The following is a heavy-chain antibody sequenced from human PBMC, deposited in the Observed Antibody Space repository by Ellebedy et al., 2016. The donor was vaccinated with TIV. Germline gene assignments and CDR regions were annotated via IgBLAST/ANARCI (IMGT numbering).Heavy chain of an antibody. CDR3: ARTSTMVRGALDY. D-gene: IGHD3-10*01. J-gene: IGHJ4*02. CDR1: GGSISSGSYY. V-gene: IGHV4-61*01. CDR2: FHYSGTT. Sequence: SETLSLXXTVSGGSISSGSYYWSWIRQSPGKGLEWIGYFHYSGTTNYNPSLKSRLSISVDTSKNQFSLNLSSVTAADTGVYYCARTSTMVRGALDYWGQGTLVTVSS.